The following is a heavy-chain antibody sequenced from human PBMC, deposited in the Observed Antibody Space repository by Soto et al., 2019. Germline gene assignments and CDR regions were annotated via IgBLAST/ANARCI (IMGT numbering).Heavy chain of an antibody. V-gene: IGHV2-5*02. Sequence: QITLKESGPTLVKPTQTLTLTCTFSGFSLTETGMGVGWIRQPPGKALEWLALIYWDDDKRYSPSLKRGLTISKDASKNQVVLTKTNLDAVDTATYYCANRSSGYFDAWGHGTLVTVSS. J-gene: IGHJ4*01. D-gene: IGHD3-10*01. CDR3: ANRSSGYFDA. CDR2: IYWDDDK. CDR1: GFSLTETGMG.